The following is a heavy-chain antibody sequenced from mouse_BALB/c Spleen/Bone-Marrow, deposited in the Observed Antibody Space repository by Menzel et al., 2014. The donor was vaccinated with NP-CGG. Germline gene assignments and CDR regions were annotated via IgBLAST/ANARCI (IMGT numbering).Heavy chain of an antibody. CDR1: GYTFTNYW. J-gene: IGHJ4*01. Sequence: QVHVKQSGAELVRPGASVKLSCKASGYTFTNYWISWVKQRPGQGLEWIGNIYPSDSYTNYNQKFKDKATLTVDKSSSTAYMQLSSPTSEDSAVYYCTRWLPYAMDYWGQGTSVTVSS. D-gene: IGHD2-2*01. V-gene: IGHV1-69*02. CDR2: IYPSDSYT. CDR3: TRWLPYAMDY.